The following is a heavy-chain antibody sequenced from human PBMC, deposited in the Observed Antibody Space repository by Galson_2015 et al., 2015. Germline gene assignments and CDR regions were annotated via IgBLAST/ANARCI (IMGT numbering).Heavy chain of an antibody. CDR2: ISNGGSTI. CDR1: GFTFSDYS. V-gene: IGHV3-48*02. D-gene: IGHD3-3*01. CDR3: ARDGPGVLRFLDV. J-gene: IGHJ6*04. Sequence: SLRLSCAASGFTFSDYSMNWVRQAPGKGLEWIPYISNGGSTIYYADSVKGRFTISRDNAKNSLYLQMNSLRDEDTAVYYCARDGPGVLRFLDVWGKGTTVTVSS.